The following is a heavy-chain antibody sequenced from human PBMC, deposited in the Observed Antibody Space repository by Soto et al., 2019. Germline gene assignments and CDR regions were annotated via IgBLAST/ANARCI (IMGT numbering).Heavy chain of an antibody. CDR1: GYRFTSYW. CDR3: ARRRTVVVAGTSDCYFDY. D-gene: IGHD2-21*01. V-gene: IGHV5-51*01. J-gene: IGHJ4*02. Sequence: GESLKISCKTFGYRFTSYWFGWVRQMPGKGLEWMGVIYPDDSDTRYSPTFQGQVTISADKSTSTAYLQLRSLKASDTAMYYCARRRTVVVAGTSDCYFDYWGKGTRVTVSS. CDR2: IYPDDSDT.